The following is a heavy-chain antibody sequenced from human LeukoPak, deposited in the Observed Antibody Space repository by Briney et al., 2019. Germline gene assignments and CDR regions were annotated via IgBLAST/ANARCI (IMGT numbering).Heavy chain of an antibody. J-gene: IGHJ5*02. CDR2: IYHSGST. V-gene: IGHV4-38-2*02. CDR1: GYSIGSGYY. CDR3: ARDGYSYGGWFVP. Sequence: SETLSLTCTVSGYSIGSGYYWGWIRQPPGKGLEWFGSIYHSGSTYYNPSLKRRVTISGDTSENQVSLKLSSVTAADTAVYYCARDGYSYGGWFVPWGQGTLVTVSS. D-gene: IGHD5-18*01.